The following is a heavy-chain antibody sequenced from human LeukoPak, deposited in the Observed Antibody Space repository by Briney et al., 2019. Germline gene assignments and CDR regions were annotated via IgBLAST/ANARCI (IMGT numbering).Heavy chain of an antibody. CDR1: GFTFSSYA. D-gene: IGHD3-22*01. CDR2: ISGSGGST. V-gene: IGHV3-23*01. CDR3: AKLPTMIVVVITHDDAFDI. Sequence: GGSPRLSCAASGFTFSSYAMSWVRQAPGKGLEWVSAISGSGGSTYYADSVKGRFTISRDNSKNTLYLQMNSLRAEDTAVYYCAKLPTMIVVVITHDDAFDIWGQGTMVTVSS. J-gene: IGHJ3*02.